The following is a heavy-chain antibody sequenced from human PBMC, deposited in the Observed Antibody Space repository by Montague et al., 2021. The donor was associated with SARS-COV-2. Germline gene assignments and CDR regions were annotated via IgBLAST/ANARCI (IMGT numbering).Heavy chain of an antibody. CDR1: GGSFRDYA. V-gene: IGHV4-59*05. Sequence: SETLSLTCDFAGGSFRDYAWSWIRQPPGKGPEWIGGSRYGGTSYYNPSLKSRVTTSMDTSKNQCSLKMTAVTAADTAVYFCARQDIQLRFDLWGRGTLVTVSS. J-gene: IGHJ2*01. CDR2: SRYGGTS. D-gene: IGHD1-1*01. CDR3: ARQDIQLRFDL.